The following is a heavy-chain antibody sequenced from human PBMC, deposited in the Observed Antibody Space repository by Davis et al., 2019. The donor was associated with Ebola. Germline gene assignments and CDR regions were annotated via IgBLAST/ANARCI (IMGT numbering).Heavy chain of an antibody. CDR1: GGSISSGGYS. Sequence: MPSETLSLTCAVSGGSISSGGYSWSWIRQPPGKGLEWIGYIYHSGSTYYNPSLKSRVTISVDRSKNQFSLKLSFVTAADTAVYYCARGKPFGSSFWFDPWGQGTLVTVSS. CDR3: ARGKPFGSSFWFDP. V-gene: IGHV4-30-2*01. CDR2: IYHSGST. D-gene: IGHD6-13*01. J-gene: IGHJ5*02.